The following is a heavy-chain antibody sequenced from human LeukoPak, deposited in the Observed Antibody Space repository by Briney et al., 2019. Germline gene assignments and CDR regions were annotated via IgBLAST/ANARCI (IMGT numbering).Heavy chain of an antibody. D-gene: IGHD3-3*01. Sequence: GGSLRLPCAASGFTFSTFGMHWLRQAPGKGLEWVAGIWRDGSRKHYGDSVKGRLTISRDNSNNTLFLQMNSLRAEDTAVYYCAREASGYSRDFWGQGTLVIVSS. CDR2: IWRDGSRK. J-gene: IGHJ4*02. CDR1: GFTFSTFG. CDR3: AREASGYSRDF. V-gene: IGHV3-33*01.